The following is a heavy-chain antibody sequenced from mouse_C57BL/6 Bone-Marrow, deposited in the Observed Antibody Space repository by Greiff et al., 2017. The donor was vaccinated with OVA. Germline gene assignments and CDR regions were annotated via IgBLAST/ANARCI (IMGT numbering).Heavy chain of an antibody. J-gene: IGHJ2*01. V-gene: IGHV1-64*01. CDR3: ARPIYYGNPYYFDY. CDR2: IHPNSGST. Sequence: VQLQQPGAELVKPGASVKLSCKASGYTFTSYWMHWVKQRPGQGLEWIGMIHPNSGSTNYNEKFKSKATLTVDKSSSTAYMQLSSLTSEDSAVYYCARPIYYGNPYYFDYWGQGTTLTVSS. CDR1: GYTFTSYW. D-gene: IGHD2-1*01.